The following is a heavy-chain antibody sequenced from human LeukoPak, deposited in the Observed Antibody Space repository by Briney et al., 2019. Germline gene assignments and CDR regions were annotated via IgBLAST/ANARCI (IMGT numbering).Heavy chain of an antibody. Sequence: GGSLRLSCAASGFTFSSYWMSWVRQAPGKGLEWVANMKQDGSEKYYVDSVKGRFTISRDNSKNTLYLQMNSLRTEDTAVYYCAKGWRVGATYFDYWGQGTLVTVSS. D-gene: IGHD1-26*01. J-gene: IGHJ4*02. CDR1: GFTFSSYW. CDR3: AKGWRVGATYFDY. V-gene: IGHV3-7*01. CDR2: MKQDGSEK.